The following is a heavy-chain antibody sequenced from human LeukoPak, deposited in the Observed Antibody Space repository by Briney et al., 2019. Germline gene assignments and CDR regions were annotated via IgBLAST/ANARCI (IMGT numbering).Heavy chain of an antibody. V-gene: IGHV4-39*07. CDR3: ASGPTKGFDY. Sequence: SETLSVICTVSGGSISSTSYYWGWIRQPPGKGLEWIGSSYYSGRTYYNSSLKSRVTISVDTSKNQFSLNLSSVTAADTAVYYCASGPTKGFDYWGQGTLVTVSS. CDR1: GGSISSTSYY. CDR2: SYYSGRT. J-gene: IGHJ4*02.